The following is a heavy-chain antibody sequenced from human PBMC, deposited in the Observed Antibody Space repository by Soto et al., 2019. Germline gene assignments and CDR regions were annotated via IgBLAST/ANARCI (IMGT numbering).Heavy chain of an antibody. CDR2: IYTSGST. D-gene: IGHD4-17*01. Sequence: EVQLVESGGGLIQPGGSLRLSCAASGFTVSSNYMSWVRQAPGKGLEWVSVIYTSGSTYDADSVKGRFTLSRDNSKNTLYLQMNSPRAEDTAVYYCARALGDYEFDYWGQGTLVTVSS. CDR3: ARALGDYEFDY. J-gene: IGHJ4*02. CDR1: GFTVSSNY. V-gene: IGHV3-53*01.